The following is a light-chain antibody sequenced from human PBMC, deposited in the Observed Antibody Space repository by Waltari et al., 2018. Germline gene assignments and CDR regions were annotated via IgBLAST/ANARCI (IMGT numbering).Light chain of an antibody. J-gene: IGLJ3*02. CDR3: QTWGTGIWV. CDR2: LNSDGSH. Sequence: QPVLTQSPSASASLGASVKLTCTLSSGHSSYAIAWHQQHPEKAPRYFMKLNSDGSHTKGDGIPDRFSGSSSGTERYLTISSLQSEDEADYYCQTWGTGIWVFGGGTKLTVL. V-gene: IGLV4-69*01. CDR1: SGHSSYA.